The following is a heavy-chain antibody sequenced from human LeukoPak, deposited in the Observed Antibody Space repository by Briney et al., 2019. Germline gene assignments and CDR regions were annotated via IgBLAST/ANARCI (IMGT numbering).Heavy chain of an antibody. CDR2: ISSSSSYI. V-gene: IGHV3-21*01. CDR3: ARTPRGAAAPGDRGY. J-gene: IGHJ4*02. CDR1: GFTFSSYS. Sequence: GGSLRLSCAASGFTFSSYSINWVRQAPGKGLEWVSSISSSSSYIYYADSVKGRFTISRDNAKNSLYLQMNSLRAEDTAVYYCARTPRGAAAPGDRGYWGQGTLVTVSS. D-gene: IGHD6-13*01.